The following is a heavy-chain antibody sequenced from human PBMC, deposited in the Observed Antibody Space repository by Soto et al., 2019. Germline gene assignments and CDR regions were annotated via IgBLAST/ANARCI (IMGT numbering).Heavy chain of an antibody. J-gene: IGHJ5*02. CDR3: ARVVGWRRSPTQGKYNWFDP. D-gene: IGHD2-15*01. V-gene: IGHV4-30-2*01. CDR2: IYHSGST. CDR1: GGSISSVGYS. Sequence: SETLSLTCAFSGGSISSVGYSWSWIRQPPGKGLEWVGYIYHSGSTYYNPSLKSRVTISVDRSKNQFSLKLSSVTAADTAVYYCARVVGWRRSPTQGKYNWFDPWGQGTLVTVSS.